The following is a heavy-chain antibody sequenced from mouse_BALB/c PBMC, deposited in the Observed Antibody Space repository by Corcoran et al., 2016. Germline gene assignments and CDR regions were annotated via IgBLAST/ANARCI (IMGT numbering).Heavy chain of an antibody. D-gene: IGHD2-4*01. Sequence: EVQLQQSGAELVKPGASVKLSCTASGFNIKDTYMHWVKQRPEQGLEWIGRIDPANGNTKYDPKFQGKATITADTSSNTAYLQLSSLTSEDTAVYYCARDDCDGAHAMDYWGQGTSVTVSS. CDR3: ARDDCDGAHAMDY. J-gene: IGHJ4*01. CDR1: GFNIKDTY. CDR2: IDPANGNT. V-gene: IGHV14-3*02.